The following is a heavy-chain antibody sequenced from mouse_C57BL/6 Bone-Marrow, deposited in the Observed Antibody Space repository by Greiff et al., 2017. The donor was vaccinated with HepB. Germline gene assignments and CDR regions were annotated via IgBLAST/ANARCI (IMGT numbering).Heavy chain of an antibody. Sequence: VKLQESGAELARPGASVKLSCKASGYTFTSYGISWVKQRTGQGLEWIGEIYPRSGNTYYNEKFKGKATLTADKSSSTAYMELRSLTSEDSAVYFCARIYYYGPYAMDYWGQGTSVTVSS. CDR3: ARIYYYGPYAMDY. J-gene: IGHJ4*01. CDR1: GYTFTSYG. V-gene: IGHV1-81*01. CDR2: IYPRSGNT. D-gene: IGHD1-1*01.